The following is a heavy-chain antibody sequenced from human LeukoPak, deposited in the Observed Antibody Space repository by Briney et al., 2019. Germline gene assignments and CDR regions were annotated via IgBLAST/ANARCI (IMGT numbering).Heavy chain of an antibody. CDR2: ISAYNGNT. CDR1: GYTFTSYG. Sequence: GASVKVSCKASGYTFTSYGISWVRQAPGQGLEWMGWISAYNGNTNYAQKLQGRVTMTTDTSTSTAYMELRSLRSDDTAVYYCARDTRRVRSGWSFDYWGQGTLVTVSS. CDR3: ARDTRRVRSGWSFDY. V-gene: IGHV1-18*01. J-gene: IGHJ4*02. D-gene: IGHD6-19*01.